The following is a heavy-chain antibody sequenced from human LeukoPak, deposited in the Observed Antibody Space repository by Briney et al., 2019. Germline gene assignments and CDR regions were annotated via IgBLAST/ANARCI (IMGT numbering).Heavy chain of an antibody. CDR3: ARELQQLGTYTQPFRFSHYYYYYMDV. J-gene: IGHJ6*03. CDR1: GGTFSSYA. V-gene: IGHV1-69*05. D-gene: IGHD6-13*01. CDR2: IIPIFGTA. Sequence: ASVKVSCKASGGTFSSYAISWVRQAPGQGLEWMGGIIPIFGTADYAQKFQGRVTITTDESTSTAYMELSSLRSEDTAVYYCARELQQLGTYTQPFRFSHYYYYYMDVWDKGTTVTVSS.